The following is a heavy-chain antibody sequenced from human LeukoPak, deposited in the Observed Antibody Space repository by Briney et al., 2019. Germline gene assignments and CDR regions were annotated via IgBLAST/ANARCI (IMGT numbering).Heavy chain of an antibody. CDR3: ARESSWNNHYYYGMDV. J-gene: IGHJ6*02. CDR1: GFTFSSDG. V-gene: IGHV3-33*08. D-gene: IGHD1-1*01. Sequence: QSGGSLRLSCAASGFTFSSDGMHWVRQAPGKGLEWVAVIWYDGSNKYYADSVKGRFTISRDNSENMLYLQMNSLRAEDTAVYYCARESSWNNHYYYGMDVWGQGTTVTVSS. CDR2: IWYDGSNK.